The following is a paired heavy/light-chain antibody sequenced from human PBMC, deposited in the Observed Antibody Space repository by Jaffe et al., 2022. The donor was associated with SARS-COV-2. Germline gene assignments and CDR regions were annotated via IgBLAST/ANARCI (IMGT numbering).Heavy chain of an antibody. Sequence: EVQLVESGGGLVKPGGSLRLSCAASGFSFSNAWMSWVRQAPGKGLEWVGRSKRKTDGGTTDYAAPVKGRFTISRDDSKNTLYLQMNSLKTEDTAVYYCTTDISDIVVVPAATSSYYGMDVWGHGTTVTVSS. J-gene: IGHJ6*02. CDR2: SKRKTDGGTT. CDR1: GFSFSNAW. V-gene: IGHV3-15*01. D-gene: IGHD2-2*01. CDR3: TTDISDIVVVPAATSSYYGMDV.
Light chain of an antibody. CDR1: QSVLYNSNNKNY. CDR2: WAS. CDR3: HQYYSSPFT. Sequence: DIVMTQSPDSLAVSLGERATIYCKSSQSVLYNSNNKNYLAWYQQKPGQPPKLLIYWASTRQSGVPDRFSGSGSGTDFTLTISSLQAEDVAVYYCHQYYSSPFTFGPGTKVDIK. J-gene: IGKJ3*01. V-gene: IGKV4-1*01.